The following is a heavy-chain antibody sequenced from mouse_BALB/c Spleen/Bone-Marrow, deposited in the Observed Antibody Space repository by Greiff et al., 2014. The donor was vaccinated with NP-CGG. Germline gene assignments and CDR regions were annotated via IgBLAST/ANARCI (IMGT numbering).Heavy chain of an antibody. CDR2: INPRNGGT. J-gene: IGHJ3*01. D-gene: IGHD4-1*01. V-gene: IGHV1S16*01. Sequence: VKLQESGAEPVKPGASVKLSCKASGYTFTNYYMYWVKQRPGQGLEWIGEINPRNGGTNFNEKFKRKATLTVDKSSSTAYMKLNSLTSEDSAVYYCTRFWDEAYWGQGTLVTVSA. CDR1: GYTFTNYY. CDR3: TRFWDEAY.